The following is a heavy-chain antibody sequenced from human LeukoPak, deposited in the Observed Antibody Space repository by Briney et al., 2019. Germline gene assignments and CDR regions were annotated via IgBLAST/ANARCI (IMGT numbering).Heavy chain of an antibody. CDR1: GGTFSSYA. J-gene: IGHJ4*02. CDR2: IIPIFGTA. Sequence: SVKVSCKASGGTFSSYAISWVRQAPGQGLEWMGGIIPIFGTANYAQKFQGRVTITADESTSTAYMELSSLRSEDTAVYYCARSRPRYYDSSGYFDYWDQGTLVTVSS. D-gene: IGHD3-22*01. CDR3: ARSRPRYYDSSGYFDY. V-gene: IGHV1-69*01.